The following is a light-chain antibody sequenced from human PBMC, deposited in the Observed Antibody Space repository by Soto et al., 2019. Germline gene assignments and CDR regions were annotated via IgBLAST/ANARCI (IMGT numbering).Light chain of an antibody. CDR3: QVWHSGVDWV. J-gene: IGLJ2*01. Sequence: SYGLTQPPSVSVAPGQTARITCGGNNIGSKSVHWYQQKPGQAPVLVVYDDNDRPSGIPERFSGSDSGNTATLTISRVEAGDEADYYCQVWHSGVDWVFGGGTKVTVL. CDR1: NIGSKS. V-gene: IGLV3-21*02. CDR2: DDN.